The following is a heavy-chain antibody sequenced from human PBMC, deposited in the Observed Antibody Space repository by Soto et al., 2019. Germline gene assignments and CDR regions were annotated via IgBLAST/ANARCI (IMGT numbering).Heavy chain of an antibody. V-gene: IGHV1-8*01. CDR2: MQPSTGRT. CDR3: ARGVSAGVDY. CDR1: GYSFTSLD. Sequence: QVQLVQSGAEVREPGASVKVSCKASGYSFTSLDINWVRQTAGQGLEWMGWMQPSTGRTGYAQKLQGRVTMTRDTSINTADMELTTLTSDDTAFCSGARGVSAGVDYWGQGTLVTVSS. J-gene: IGHJ4*02. D-gene: IGHD1-26*01.